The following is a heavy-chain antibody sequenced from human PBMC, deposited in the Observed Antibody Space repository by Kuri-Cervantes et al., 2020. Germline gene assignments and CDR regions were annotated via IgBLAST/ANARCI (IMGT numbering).Heavy chain of an antibody. V-gene: IGHV4-34*01. CDR1: GGSFSGYY. D-gene: IGHD6-19*01. Sequence: SETLSLTCAVYGGSFSGYYWSWIRQPPGKGLEWIGEINHSGSTNYNPSLKSRVTISVDTSKNQFSLKLSSVTAADTAVYYCSLSSSGWSIRGGYYFDYWGQGTLVTVSS. CDR3: SLSSSGWSIRGGYYFDY. CDR2: INHSGST. J-gene: IGHJ4*02.